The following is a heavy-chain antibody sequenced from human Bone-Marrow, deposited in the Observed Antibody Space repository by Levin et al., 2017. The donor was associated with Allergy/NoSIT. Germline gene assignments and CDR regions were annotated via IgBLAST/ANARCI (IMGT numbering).Heavy chain of an antibody. CDR2: IYYSGTT. Sequence: SETLSLTCAVSGDSITSGNYYWTWIRQPPGTGLEWIGYIYYSGTTYYTPSLKSRVAMSVDTSKNQFSLNLTSVTAADTAVYYCARERDGFFDYWGQGSLVTVSS. CDR3: ARERDGFFDY. J-gene: IGHJ4*02. V-gene: IGHV4-30-4*01. CDR1: GDSITSGNYY. D-gene: IGHD5-24*01.